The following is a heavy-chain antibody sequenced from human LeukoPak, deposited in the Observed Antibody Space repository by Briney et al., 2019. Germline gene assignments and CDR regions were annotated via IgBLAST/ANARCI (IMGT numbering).Heavy chain of an antibody. V-gene: IGHV3-74*01. J-gene: IGHJ1*01. CDR2: XXXDGSTT. CDR3: GSTPGYCDSPSCFEYFQH. CDR1: GFTFSSXX. D-gene: IGHD2-2*03. Sequence: GGSLRPSCAASGFTFSSXXXXXXRQAPGKGXXXXXXXXXDGSTTTYADSVKGXXXISXDNAKNTLYLQLNSLRAEDTAVYYCGSTPGYCDSPSCFEYFQHWGQGTLVTVSS.